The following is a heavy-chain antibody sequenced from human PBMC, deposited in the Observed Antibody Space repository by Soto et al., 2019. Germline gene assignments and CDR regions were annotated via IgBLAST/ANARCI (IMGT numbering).Heavy chain of an antibody. CDR3: ARVSRYDIPNYYYYYGMDV. CDR1: GYTFTSYY. Sequence: ASVKVSCKASGYTFTSYYIHWVRQAPGQGLEWMGIINPSGGSTSYAQKFQGRVTMTRDTSTSTVYMELSSLRSEDTAVYYCARVSRYDIPNYYYYYGMDVWGQGTTVTVSS. V-gene: IGHV1-46*01. CDR2: INPSGGST. J-gene: IGHJ6*02. D-gene: IGHD3-9*01.